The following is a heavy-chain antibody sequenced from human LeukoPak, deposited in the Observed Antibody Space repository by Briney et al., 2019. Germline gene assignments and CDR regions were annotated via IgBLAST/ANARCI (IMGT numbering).Heavy chain of an antibody. CDR2: IYYSGTT. Sequence: SETLSLTCTVAGGSISHYWSWIRQSPGKGLEWIGYIYYSGTTNYNPSLKSRVTISVDTSRNQFSLQLRSVTAADTAVYYCAREDPQTPVPEGMDVWGQGTTVIVSS. CDR3: AREDPQTPVPEGMDV. V-gene: IGHV4-59*11. D-gene: IGHD4-17*01. J-gene: IGHJ6*02. CDR1: GGSISHY.